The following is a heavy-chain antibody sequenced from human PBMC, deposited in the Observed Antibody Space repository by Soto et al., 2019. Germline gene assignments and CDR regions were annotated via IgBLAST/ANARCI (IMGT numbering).Heavy chain of an antibody. CDR2: INHSGST. J-gene: IGHJ6*02. CDR1: GGSFSGYY. CDR3: ARDQLLYYYYGMDV. V-gene: IGHV4-34*01. D-gene: IGHD2-2*01. Sequence: WETLSLTCAVYGGSFSGYYWSWIRQPPGKGLEWIGEINHSGSTNYNPSLKSRVTISVDTSKNQFSLKLSSVTAADTAVYYCARDQLLYYYYGMDVWGQGTTVTVSS.